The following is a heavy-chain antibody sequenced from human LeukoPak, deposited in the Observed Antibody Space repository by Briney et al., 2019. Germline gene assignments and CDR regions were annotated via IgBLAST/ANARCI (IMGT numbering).Heavy chain of an antibody. CDR2: IIPILGIA. V-gene: IGHV1-69*04. J-gene: IGHJ6*02. D-gene: IGHD3-16*01. Sequence: SVKVSCKASGGTFSSYAISWVRQAPGQGLEWMGRIIPILGIANYAQKFQGRVTITADKPTSTAYMELSSLRSEDTAVYYCSRVLTGYYYGMDVWGQGTTVTVSS. CDR1: GGTFSSYA. CDR3: SRVLTGYYYGMDV.